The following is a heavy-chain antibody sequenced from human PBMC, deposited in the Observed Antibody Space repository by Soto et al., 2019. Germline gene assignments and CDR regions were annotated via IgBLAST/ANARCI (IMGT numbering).Heavy chain of an antibody. J-gene: IGHJ1*01. CDR3: TGGYSTGGTCSSGYFQH. V-gene: IGHV3-73*02. CDR2: IRSKANDYAT. Sequence: EVQLVQSGGGLVQPGGSLKLSCAASGFTFSGSTVHWVRQASGEGLQWVGRIRSKANDYATTYIASVKGRFPISRDYSRNTAYLQMSDLKTEDTAVYYCTGGYSTGGTCSSGYFQHWGQGALVTVSS. D-gene: IGHD2-15*01. CDR1: GFTFSGST.